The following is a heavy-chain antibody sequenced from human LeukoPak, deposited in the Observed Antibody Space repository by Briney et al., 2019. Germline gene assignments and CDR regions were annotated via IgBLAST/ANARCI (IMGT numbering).Heavy chain of an antibody. CDR1: GFTFSNYW. D-gene: IGHD6-19*01. Sequence: GGSLRLSCAASGFTFSNYWMTWVRQAPGKGLEWVANIKQDGSEKYYVDSVKGRFTISRDNAKNSLYLQMNSLRAEDTAIYYCAKASKGSGWFYYFDYWGQGTLVTVSS. V-gene: IGHV3-7*03. CDR3: AKASKGSGWFYYFDY. CDR2: IKQDGSEK. J-gene: IGHJ4*02.